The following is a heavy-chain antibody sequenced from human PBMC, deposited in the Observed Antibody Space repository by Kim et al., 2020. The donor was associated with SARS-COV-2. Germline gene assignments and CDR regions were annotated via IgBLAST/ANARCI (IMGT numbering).Heavy chain of an antibody. CDR2: IYYSGST. D-gene: IGHD2-15*01. CDR1: GGSISSYY. J-gene: IGHJ5*02. CDR3: ARLVRTYWFDP. V-gene: IGHV4-59*08. Sequence: SETLSLTCTVSGGSISSYYWSWIRQPPGKGLEWIGYIYYSGSTNYNPSLKSRVTISVDTSKNQFSLKLSSVTAADTAVYYCARLVRTYWFDPWGQGTLVTVSS.